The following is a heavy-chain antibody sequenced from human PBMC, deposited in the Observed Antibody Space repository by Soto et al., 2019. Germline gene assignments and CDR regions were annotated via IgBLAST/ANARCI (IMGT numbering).Heavy chain of an antibody. CDR2: ISAYNGNT. D-gene: IGHD3-22*01. J-gene: IGHJ6*02. CDR3: ERGKDYYDSSGYSLGYYYGMDV. CDR1: GYTFTSYG. V-gene: IGHV1-18*04. Sequence: QVPLVQSGAEVKKPGASVKLSCKASGYTFTSYGISWVRQAPAQGLQWMGWISAYNGNTNYAQKLQGGVTMTTDTTTSTAYMELRSLRSDDTAVYYCERGKDYYDSSGYSLGYYYGMDVWGQGTTVTVS.